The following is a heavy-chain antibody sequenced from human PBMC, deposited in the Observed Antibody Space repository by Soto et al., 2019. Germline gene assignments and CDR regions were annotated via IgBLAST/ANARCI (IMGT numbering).Heavy chain of an antibody. D-gene: IGHD6-25*01. J-gene: IGHJ4*02. V-gene: IGHV1-46*03. CDR1: GYTLTSNY. CDR2: INPSGGKT. CDR3: ARGEVTSSGWLFDF. Sequence: QVQLMQSGAEVKKPGASLKVSCRASGYTLTSNYMHWLRQAPGQRPEWMGLINPSGGKTEVAQKFQGRVTVTRDTSTSTVYMDLTSLSSGDTAVYYCARGEVTSSGWLFDFWGQGTLVTVSA.